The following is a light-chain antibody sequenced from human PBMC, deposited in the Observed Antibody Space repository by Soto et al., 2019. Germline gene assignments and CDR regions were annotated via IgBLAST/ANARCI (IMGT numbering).Light chain of an antibody. J-gene: IGLJ1*01. CDR1: SSDVGGYNH. CDR3: SSHTASTTRI. V-gene: IGLV2-14*01. Sequence: QPVLTQPASVSGSPGQSITISCTGTSSDVGGYNHVSWYQHHPCKAPKRIIYEVTKRPSGVSNRFSGSKSGDTASLTISGLQAEDEADYYCSSHTASTTRIFGTGTKVTVL. CDR2: EVT.